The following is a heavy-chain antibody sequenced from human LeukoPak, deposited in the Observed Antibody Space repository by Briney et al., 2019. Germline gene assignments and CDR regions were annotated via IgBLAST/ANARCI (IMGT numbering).Heavy chain of an antibody. CDR1: GFTFGDYA. Sequence: RSGGSLRLSCTASGFTFGDYAMSWVRQAPGKGLEWVGFIRSKAYGGTTEYAASVKGRFTISRDDSKSIAYLQMNSLKTEDTAVYYCTRDHRHYYDSSGYYYAIYYWGQGALVTVSS. CDR2: IRSKAYGGTT. J-gene: IGHJ4*02. D-gene: IGHD3-22*01. CDR3: TRDHRHYYDSSGYYYAIYY. V-gene: IGHV3-49*04.